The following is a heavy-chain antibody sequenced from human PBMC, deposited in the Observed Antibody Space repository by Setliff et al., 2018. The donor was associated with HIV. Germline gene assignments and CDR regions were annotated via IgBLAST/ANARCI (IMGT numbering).Heavy chain of an antibody. V-gene: IGHV3-23*01. CDR1: GFSFRTYA. J-gene: IGHJ4*02. CDR2: ISGSGATT. Sequence: GWSLRLSCAASGFSFRTYAMNWVRQAPGKGLEWVSVISGSGATTNYADSVKGRFTISRDNSKNTLYLQMNSLRAEDTAVYYCAKDYSSGWFDYWGQGTLVTVSS. CDR3: AKDYSSGWFDY. D-gene: IGHD6-19*01.